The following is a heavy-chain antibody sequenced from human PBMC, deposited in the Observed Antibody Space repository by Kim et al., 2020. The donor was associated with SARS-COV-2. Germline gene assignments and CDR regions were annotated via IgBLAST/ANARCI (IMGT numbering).Heavy chain of an antibody. CDR3: AKVGELLHFDY. J-gene: IGHJ4*02. CDR2: ISYDGSNK. Sequence: GGSLRLSCAASGFTFSSYGMHWVRQAPGKGLEWVAVISYDGSNKYYADSVKGRFTISRDNSKNTLYLQMNSLRAEDTAVYYCAKVGELLHFDYWGQGTLVTVSS. V-gene: IGHV3-30*18. CDR1: GFTFSSYG. D-gene: IGHD1-26*01.